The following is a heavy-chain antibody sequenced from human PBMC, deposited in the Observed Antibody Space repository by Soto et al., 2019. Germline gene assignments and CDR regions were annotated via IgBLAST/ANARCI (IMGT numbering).Heavy chain of an antibody. V-gene: IGHV3-7*03. CDR2: IKQGGTET. CDR3: VRFGYSYDY. Sequence: GGSLRLSCVGSGLSLSNIWTSWVRQAPGKGLEWVANIKQGGTETYYVDSVKGRFTISKDHAKNSLYLQMSSLRAEDTAVYYCVRFGYSYDYWGQGALVTSPQ. CDR1: GLSLSNIW. J-gene: IGHJ4*02. D-gene: IGHD5-18*01.